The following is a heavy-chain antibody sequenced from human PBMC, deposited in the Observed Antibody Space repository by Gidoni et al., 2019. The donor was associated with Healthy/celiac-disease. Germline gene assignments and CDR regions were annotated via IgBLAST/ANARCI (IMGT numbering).Heavy chain of an antibody. CDR1: GGTFSSYA. V-gene: IGHV1-69*06. CDR2: IIPIFGTA. D-gene: IGHD3-3*01. CDR3: ARGGAPDYDFWSGYPTYYYYYMDV. Sequence: QVQLVQSGAEVKKPGSSVKVSCKASGGTFSSYAISWVRQAPGQGLEWMGGIIPIFGTANYAQKFQGRVTITADKSTSTAYMELSSLRSEDTAVYYCARGGAPDYDFWSGYPTYYYYYMDVWGKGTTVTVSS. J-gene: IGHJ6*03.